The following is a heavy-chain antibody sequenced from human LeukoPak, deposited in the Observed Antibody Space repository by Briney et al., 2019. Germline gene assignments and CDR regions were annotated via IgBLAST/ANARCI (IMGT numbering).Heavy chain of an antibody. V-gene: IGHV3-48*04. Sequence: GGSLRLSCAASGFTFTSYSMNWVRQAPGKGLEWVSYISSSSSTIYYADSVKGRFTISRDNAKNTLYLQMNSLRAEDTAVYYCAKNGRGSYYYYYYYMDVWGKGTTVTVSS. CDR2: ISSSSSTI. D-gene: IGHD1-1*01. CDR1: GFTFTSYS. J-gene: IGHJ6*03. CDR3: AKNGRGSYYYYYYYMDV.